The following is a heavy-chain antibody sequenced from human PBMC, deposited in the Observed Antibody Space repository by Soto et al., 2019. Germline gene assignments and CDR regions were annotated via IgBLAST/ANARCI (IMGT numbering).Heavy chain of an antibody. D-gene: IGHD3-10*01. J-gene: IGHJ4*02. CDR2: IFYSGRT. CDR3: ARARNRGVTEFVDLDY. CDR1: GGSISSGGFY. V-gene: IGHV4-31*03. Sequence: SETLSLTCTVSGGSISSGGFYWTWIRHRPGKGLEWIGYIFYSGRTYYNPSLKSRITISVDTSKNQFSLKLSSVTAADTAVYYCARARNRGVTEFVDLDYWGQGTLVTVSS.